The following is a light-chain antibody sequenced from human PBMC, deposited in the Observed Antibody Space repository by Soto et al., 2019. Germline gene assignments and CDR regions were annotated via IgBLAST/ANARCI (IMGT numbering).Light chain of an antibody. CDR1: SSDVGGYNC. CDR2: EVS. CDR3: TSYTSSSTPV. V-gene: IGLV2-14*01. Sequence: QSALTQPASVSGSPGQAITISCTGTSSDVGGYNCVSWYQQHPGKAPKLMIYEVSNRPSGVSDRFSGSKSGNTASLTISGLQAEDEADYYCTSYTSSSTPVFGTGTKVTVL. J-gene: IGLJ1*01.